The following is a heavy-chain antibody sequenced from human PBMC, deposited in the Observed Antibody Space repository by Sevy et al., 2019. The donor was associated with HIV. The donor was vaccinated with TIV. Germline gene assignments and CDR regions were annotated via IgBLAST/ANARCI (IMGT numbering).Heavy chain of an antibody. CDR1: SGSIGNYY. CDR2: IYCSGNT. J-gene: IGHJ4*03. V-gene: IGHV4-59*08. D-gene: IGHD3-16*01. Sequence: SETLSLTCSVSSGSIGNYYWYWIRQPPGRGLEWLGLIYCSGNTNYNPSLKSRVTMSIDTSKNQFSLGLSSLTAADTAVYYCARRAFLGGYFDSWGQGILVTVSS. CDR3: ARRAFLGGYFDS.